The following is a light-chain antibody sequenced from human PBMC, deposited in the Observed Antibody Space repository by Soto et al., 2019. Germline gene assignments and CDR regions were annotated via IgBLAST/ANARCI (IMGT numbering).Light chain of an antibody. V-gene: IGKV4-1*01. CDR1: QSVLHSSNNENS. J-gene: IGKJ5*01. CDR3: QQYYTAIA. CDR2: RAS. Sequence: DVVMTQSPDSRAVSLGESATINCKSSQSVLHSSNNENSLAWYQQKAGQRPKLLIYRASTRESGVPDRISGSGSGTDFTPTISSLQAEDVAVDYCQQYYTAIAFGQGTKLDIK.